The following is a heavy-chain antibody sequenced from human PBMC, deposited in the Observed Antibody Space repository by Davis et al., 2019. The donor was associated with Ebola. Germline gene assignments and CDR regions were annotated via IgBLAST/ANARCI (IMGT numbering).Heavy chain of an antibody. D-gene: IGHD6-19*01. CDR3: ARGISGWYGVLPDY. J-gene: IGHJ4*02. V-gene: IGHV4-39*07. CDR1: GGSISSSSYY. Sequence: MPSETLSLTCTVSGGSISSSSYYWGWIRQPPGKGLEWIGSIYYSGSTYYNPSLKSRVTISVDTSKNQFSLSLSSVTAADTAVYFCARGISGWYGVLPDYWGQGTLVTVSS. CDR2: IYYSGST.